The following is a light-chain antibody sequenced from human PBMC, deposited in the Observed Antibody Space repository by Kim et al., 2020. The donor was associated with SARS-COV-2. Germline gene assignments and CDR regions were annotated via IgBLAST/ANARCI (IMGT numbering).Light chain of an antibody. V-gene: IGKV3-11*01. CDR2: DAS. CDR1: QSVSSY. J-gene: IGKJ1*01. CDR3: QQRSNWPPWT. Sequence: SPGERATLSCRASQSVSSYLAWYQQKPGQAPRLLMYDASNRATGIPARFSGSGSGTDFTLTISSLEPEDFAVYYCQQRSNWPPWTFGQGTKVDIK.